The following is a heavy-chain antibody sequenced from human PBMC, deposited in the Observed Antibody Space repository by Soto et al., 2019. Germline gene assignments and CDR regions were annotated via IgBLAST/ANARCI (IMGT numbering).Heavy chain of an antibody. Sequence: QVQLQQWGAGLLKPSETLSLTCAVYGGSFSGYYWSWIRQPPGKGLEWIGEINHSGSTNYNPSLKSRVTISVDTSKNQFSLKLSPETAADAPVYYCARFSRPAVDYWGQGPLVTVSS. CDR1: GGSFSGYY. CDR2: INHSGST. D-gene: IGHD6-19*01. J-gene: IGHJ4*02. CDR3: ARFSRPAVDY. V-gene: IGHV4-34*01.